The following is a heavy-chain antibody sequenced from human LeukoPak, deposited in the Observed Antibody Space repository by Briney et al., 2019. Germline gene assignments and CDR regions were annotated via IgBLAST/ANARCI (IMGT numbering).Heavy chain of an antibody. D-gene: IGHD1-26*01. CDR1: GGSISSGNYY. Sequence: SQTLSLTCTVSGGSISSGNYYWSWIRQPAGKGLEWIGRIYTSGSTNYNPSFKSRVTISADTSKNQFSLKLSSVTAADTAVYYCARDHPTPTTGYMDVWGTGTTVTVSS. CDR2: IYTSGST. J-gene: IGHJ6*03. CDR3: ARDHPTPTTGYMDV. V-gene: IGHV4-61*02.